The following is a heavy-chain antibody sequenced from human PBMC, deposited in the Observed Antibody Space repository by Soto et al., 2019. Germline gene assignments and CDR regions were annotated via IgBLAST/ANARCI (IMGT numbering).Heavy chain of an antibody. D-gene: IGHD1-7*01. CDR3: ARDDGVTGTTDLDYYGMDV. CDR2: IIPIFGTA. CDR1: GGTFSSYA. V-gene: IGHV1-69*13. J-gene: IGHJ6*02. Sequence: GAAVKVSCKASGGTFSSYAISWVRQAPGQGLEWMGGIIPIFGTANYAQKFQGRVTITADESTSTAYMELSSLRSEDTAVYYCARDDGVTGTTDLDYYGMDVWGQGTTVTVSS.